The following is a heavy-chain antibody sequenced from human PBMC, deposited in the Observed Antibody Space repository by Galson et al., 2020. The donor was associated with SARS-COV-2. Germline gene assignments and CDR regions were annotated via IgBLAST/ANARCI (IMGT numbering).Heavy chain of an antibody. J-gene: IGHJ4*02. CDR1: GYTFTGYY. CDR3: ASARGPDYYDSSGYRDY. CDR2: INPNSGGT. V-gene: IGHV1-2*02. Sequence: ASVTVSCKASGYTFTGYYMHWVRQAPGHGLEWMGWINPNSGGTNYPQKFQGRVTMTRDTSISPAYMELSRLRSDDTAVYYGASARGPDYYDSSGYRDYWGQGTLVTVSS. D-gene: IGHD3-22*01.